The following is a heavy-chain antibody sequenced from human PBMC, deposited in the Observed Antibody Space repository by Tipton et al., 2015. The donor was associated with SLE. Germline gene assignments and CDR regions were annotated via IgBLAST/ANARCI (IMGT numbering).Heavy chain of an antibody. CDR2: RSYDGSNK. D-gene: IGHD6-13*01. Sequence: SLRLSCAASGFTFSSYAMHWVRQAPGKGLEWVAVRSYDGSNKYYADSVKGRFTISRDNSKNTLYLQMNSLRAEDTAVYYCMIAAAGYFDYWGQGTLVTVSS. V-gene: IGHV3-30-3*01. CDR1: GFTFSSYA. J-gene: IGHJ4*02. CDR3: MIAAAGYFDY.